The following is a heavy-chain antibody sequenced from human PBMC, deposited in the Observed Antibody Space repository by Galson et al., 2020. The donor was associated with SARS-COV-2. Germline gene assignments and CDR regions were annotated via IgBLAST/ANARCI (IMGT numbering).Heavy chain of an antibody. V-gene: IGHV3-9*01. CDR1: GFTFDDYA. J-gene: IGHJ5*01. Sequence: TGGSLRLSCAASGFTFDDYAMHWVRQAPGKGLEWVSGISWNSGSIGYADSVKGRFTISRDNAKNSLYLQMNSLRAEDTALYYCAKGDFWSGYYLDSWGQGTLVTVSS. CDR2: ISWNSGSI. D-gene: IGHD3-3*01. CDR3: AKGDFWSGYYLDS.